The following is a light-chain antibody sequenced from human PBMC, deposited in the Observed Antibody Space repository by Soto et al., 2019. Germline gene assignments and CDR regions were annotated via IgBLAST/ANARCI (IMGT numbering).Light chain of an antibody. Sequence: EIVMTQSPATLSVSPGEGATLSCRASQSLSTNLAWYQQKPGQAPRLLIYGASTRATGIPARFSGSGSGTEFTLLTSSLQYADFATYYCQQYNIRSPWTFGQGTKLEIK. V-gene: IGKV3-15*01. CDR3: QQYNIRSPWT. CDR2: GAS. J-gene: IGKJ1*01. CDR1: QSLSTN.